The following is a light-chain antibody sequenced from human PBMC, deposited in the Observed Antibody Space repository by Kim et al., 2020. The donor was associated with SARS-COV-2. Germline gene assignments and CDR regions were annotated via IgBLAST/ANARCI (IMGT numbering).Light chain of an antibody. Sequence: ASVGDRVTITCRASQSISTWLAWYQQKSGKAPKLLIYRASSLESGVPSRFSGSGFGTEFTLTISSLQPDDFATYYCQQYNRYAWTFGQGTKVDIK. J-gene: IGKJ1*01. CDR2: RAS. CDR3: QQYNRYAWT. CDR1: QSISTW. V-gene: IGKV1-5*03.